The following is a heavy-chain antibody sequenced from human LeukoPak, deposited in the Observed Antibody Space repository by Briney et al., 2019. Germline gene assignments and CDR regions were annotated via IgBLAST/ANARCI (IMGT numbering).Heavy chain of an antibody. CDR2: IYYSGST. D-gene: IGHD1-20*01. V-gene: IGHV4-59*08. J-gene: IGHJ5*02. CDR1: GGSISSYY. CDR3: ARVGITGTSWFDP. Sequence: SETLSLTCTVSGGSISSYYWSWIRQPPGKGLEWIGYIYYSGSTNYNPSLKSRVTISVDTSENQFSLKLSSVTAADTAVYYCARVGITGTSWFDPWGQGTLVTVSS.